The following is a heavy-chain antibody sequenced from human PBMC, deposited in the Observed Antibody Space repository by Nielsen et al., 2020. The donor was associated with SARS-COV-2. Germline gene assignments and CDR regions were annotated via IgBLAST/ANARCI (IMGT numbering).Heavy chain of an antibody. D-gene: IGHD3-10*01. V-gene: IGHV3-15*01. CDR2: IKSKTDGGTT. Sequence: GGSLRLSCAASGFTFSNAWMSWVRQAPGKGLEWVGRIKSKTDGGTTDYAAPVKGRFTISRDDSKNTLYLQMNGLKTEDTAVYYCTTDYYGSGSQDAFDIWGQGTMVTVSS. J-gene: IGHJ3*02. CDR3: TTDYYGSGSQDAFDI. CDR1: GFTFSNAW.